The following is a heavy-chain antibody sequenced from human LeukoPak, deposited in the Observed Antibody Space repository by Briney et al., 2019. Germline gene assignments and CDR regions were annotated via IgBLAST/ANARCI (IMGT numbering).Heavy chain of an antibody. Sequence: SQTLSLTCTVSGGSISGGDYYWSWIRQPPGKGLEWIGYIYYSGSTYYNPSLKSRVTISVDTSKNQFSLKLSSVTAADTAVYYCARDLGPDYYYYGMDVWGQGTTVTVSS. CDR2: IYYSGST. D-gene: IGHD2-2*01. CDR3: ARDLGPDYYYYGMDV. V-gene: IGHV4-30-4*01. J-gene: IGHJ6*02. CDR1: GGSISGGDYY.